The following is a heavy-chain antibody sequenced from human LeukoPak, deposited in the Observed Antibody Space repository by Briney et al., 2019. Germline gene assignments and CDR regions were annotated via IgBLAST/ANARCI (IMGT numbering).Heavy chain of an antibody. V-gene: IGHV3-74*01. D-gene: IGHD5-18*01. CDR1: GFTFSRHL. CDR3: TSDTVDTALGIDY. CDR2: INNDGSSA. J-gene: IGHJ4*02. Sequence: GGSLRLSCAASGFTFSRHLMHWVRHAPGKGLVWVSRINNDGSSAYYADSVKGRFTISRDNAKSTLYLQMNSLRAEDTGVYYCTSDTVDTALGIDYWGQGTLVTVSS.